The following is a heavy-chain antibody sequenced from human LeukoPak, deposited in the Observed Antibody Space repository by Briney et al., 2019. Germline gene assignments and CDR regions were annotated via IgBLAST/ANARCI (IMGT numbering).Heavy chain of an antibody. CDR3: ARCSSWYLEYFQL. CDR1: GFTFSSYS. CDR2: ISSSSSYI. J-gene: IGHJ1*01. Sequence: GGSLRLSCAASGFTFSSYSMNWVRQAPGKGLEWVSSISSSSSYIYYADSVKGRFTISRDNAKNSLYLQMNSLTVEDTAVYYCARCSSWYLEYFQLWGQGTLVTVSS. V-gene: IGHV3-21*01. D-gene: IGHD6-13*01.